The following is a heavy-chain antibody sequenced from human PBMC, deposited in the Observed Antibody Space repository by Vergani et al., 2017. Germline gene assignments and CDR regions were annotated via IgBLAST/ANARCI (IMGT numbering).Heavy chain of an antibody. CDR1: GFSITSKYY. D-gene: IGHD1-14*01. J-gene: IGHJ5*02. CDR3: ARDQYKTPHNWLDP. V-gene: IGHV4-38-2*02. CDR2: IYHTGTT. Sequence: QVQLQESGPGLVKPSETLSLTCTVSGFSITSKYYWAWIRQAPGKGPEWIGSIYHTGTTYRHPSLGSRVAMSVDKSKSQFSLDLASVTAADTGVYYCARDQYKTPHNWLDPWGPGTLVTVSS.